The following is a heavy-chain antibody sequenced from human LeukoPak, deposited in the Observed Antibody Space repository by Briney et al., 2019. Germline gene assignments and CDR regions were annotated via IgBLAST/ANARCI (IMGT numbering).Heavy chain of an antibody. CDR2: IRYDGSNK. D-gene: IGHD2-15*01. CDR3: AKESWGYCSGGSCYFY. Sequence: GGSLRLSCAASGFTFSSYGMHWVRQAPGKGLEWVAFIRYDGSNKYYADSVKGRFTTSRDNSKNTLYLQMNSLRAEDTAVYYCAKESWGYCSGGSCYFYWGQGTLVTVSS. CDR1: GFTFSSYG. J-gene: IGHJ4*02. V-gene: IGHV3-30*02.